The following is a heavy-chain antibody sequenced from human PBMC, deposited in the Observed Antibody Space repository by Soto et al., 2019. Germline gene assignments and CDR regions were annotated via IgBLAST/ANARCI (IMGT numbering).Heavy chain of an antibody. J-gene: IGHJ5*02. CDR3: ARHGHYDILTGYYTDRLNWFDP. Sequence: SETLSLTCTVSGGSISSSSYYWGWIRQPPGKGLEWIGSIYYSGSTYYNPSLKSRVTISVDTSKNQFSLKLSSVTAADTAVYYCARHGHYDILTGYYTDRLNWFDPWGQGTLVTVSS. CDR1: GGSISSSSYY. V-gene: IGHV4-39*01. D-gene: IGHD3-9*01. CDR2: IYYSGST.